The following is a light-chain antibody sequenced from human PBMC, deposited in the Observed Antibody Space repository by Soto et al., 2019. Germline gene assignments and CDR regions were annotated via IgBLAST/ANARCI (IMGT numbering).Light chain of an antibody. Sequence: EIVLTQSPATLSLSPGERATLSCRASQSVSSYLTWYQQKPCQAPRLLIYDASNMATGIPARFSGSGSGTDFTLTNTSLEPEDFAVSYCQQRSNWPFTSGPGTKVDIK. CDR1: QSVSSY. V-gene: IGKV3-11*01. CDR2: DAS. CDR3: QQRSNWPFT. J-gene: IGKJ3*01.